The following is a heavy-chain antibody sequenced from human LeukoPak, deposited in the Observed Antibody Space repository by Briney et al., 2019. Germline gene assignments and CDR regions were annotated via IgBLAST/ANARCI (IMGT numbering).Heavy chain of an antibody. D-gene: IGHD3-22*01. CDR1: GFTFSDYN. J-gene: IGHJ6*03. V-gene: IGHV3-48*04. CDR3: ARVSYYSDSSGFYYYMDV. Sequence: GGSLRLSCAASGFTFSDYNMNWVRQTPEKGLEWVSHISSSSSLIYYADSVKGRFTISRDNAKNSLFLQTNSLRAEDTAVYYCARVSYYSDSSGFYYYMDVWGKGTTVTVSS. CDR2: ISSSSSLI.